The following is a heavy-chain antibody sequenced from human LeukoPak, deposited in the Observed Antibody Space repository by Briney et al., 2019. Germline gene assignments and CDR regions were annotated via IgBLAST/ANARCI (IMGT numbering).Heavy chain of an antibody. D-gene: IGHD2-2*02. CDR2: IKQDGSGK. V-gene: IGHV3-7*01. CDR1: GFTFSSYW. J-gene: IGHJ4*02. CDR3: ARDQLDIVVVPAAIPVGY. Sequence: GGSLRLSCAASGFTFSSYWMSWVRQAPGKGLEWVANIKQDGSGKYYVDSVKGRFTISRDNSKNTLYLQMNSLRAEDTAVYYCARDQLDIVVVPAAIPVGYWGQGTLVTVSS.